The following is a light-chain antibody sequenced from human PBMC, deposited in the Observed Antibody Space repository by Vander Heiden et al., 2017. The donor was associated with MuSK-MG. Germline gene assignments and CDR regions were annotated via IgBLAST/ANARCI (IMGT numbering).Light chain of an antibody. CDR1: QSVGRN. J-gene: IGKJ1*01. Sequence: EIVMTQSPATLSVSPGERITLSCRASQSVGRNVAWYQQKPGQGPRLLMFDTYTRATGIPARFSGSGSGAEFTLTISSLQSEDFAVYYCQRDNSWGRAFGQGTKVEIK. CDR2: DTY. CDR3: QRDNSWGRA. V-gene: IGKV3-15*01.